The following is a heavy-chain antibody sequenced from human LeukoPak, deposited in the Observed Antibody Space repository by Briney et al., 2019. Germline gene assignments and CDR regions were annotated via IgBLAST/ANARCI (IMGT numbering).Heavy chain of an antibody. D-gene: IGHD3-10*01. Sequence: SETLSLTCTVSGGSISSSSYYWGWIRQPPGKGLEWIGSIYYSGSTYYNPSLKSRVTISVDTSKNQFSLKLSSVTAADTAVYYCARRGGPITMVRGVIGEHGGYWGQGTLVTVSS. CDR1: GGSISSSSYY. V-gene: IGHV4-39*01. CDR2: IYYSGST. J-gene: IGHJ4*02. CDR3: ARRGGPITMVRGVIGEHGGY.